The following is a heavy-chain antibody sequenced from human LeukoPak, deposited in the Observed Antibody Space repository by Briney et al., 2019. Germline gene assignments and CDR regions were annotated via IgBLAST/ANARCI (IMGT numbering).Heavy chain of an antibody. CDR1: GGSISSSSYY. J-gene: IGHJ5*02. CDR3: ARTPYCSSASCSRFDP. Sequence: SETLSLTCTVSGGSISSSSYYWGWIRQPPGKGLEWIGSIYHSGSTYYNPSLKSRVTISVDTSKNQFSLKLSSVTAADTAVYYCARTPYCSSASCSRFDPWGQGTLVTVFS. V-gene: IGHV4-39*07. D-gene: IGHD2-2*01. CDR2: IYHSGST.